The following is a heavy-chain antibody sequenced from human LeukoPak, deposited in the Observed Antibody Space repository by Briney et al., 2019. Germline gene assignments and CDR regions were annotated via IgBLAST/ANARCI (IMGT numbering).Heavy chain of an antibody. Sequence: ASVKVSCKASGYTFTSYGISWVRQAPGQGLEWMGWISGYNGYTHYAHNLQGRVTMTTDTSTSTAYMELRSLRSDDTAVYYCATEAIVVVTARDYWYFDLWGRGTLVTVSS. CDR2: ISGYNGYT. D-gene: IGHD2-21*02. J-gene: IGHJ2*01. CDR1: GYTFTSYG. CDR3: ATEAIVVVTARDYWYFDL. V-gene: IGHV1-18*01.